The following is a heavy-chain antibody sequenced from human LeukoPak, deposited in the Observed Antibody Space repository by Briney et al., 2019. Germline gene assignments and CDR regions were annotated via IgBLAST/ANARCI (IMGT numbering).Heavy chain of an antibody. Sequence: SETLSLTCIVSGYSISSGYYWGWIRQPPGKGLEWIGSIYHSGSTYCNPSLESRVTISVDTSKNQFSLKLSSVTAADTAVYYCARAYYYDRRHAFDIWGQGTMVTVSS. CDR3: ARAYYYDRRHAFDI. CDR2: IYHSGST. CDR1: GYSISSGYY. V-gene: IGHV4-38-2*02. D-gene: IGHD3-22*01. J-gene: IGHJ3*02.